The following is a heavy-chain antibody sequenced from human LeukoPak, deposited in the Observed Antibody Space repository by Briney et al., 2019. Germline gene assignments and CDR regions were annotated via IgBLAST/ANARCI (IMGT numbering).Heavy chain of an antibody. CDR2: ISYDGNNK. CDR1: GFTFSSYA. V-gene: IGHV3-30*04. CDR3: ARDMASGSGWYIRRGDYYYYGMDV. Sequence: GRSLRLSCAASGFTFSSYAMHWVRQAPGKGLEWVAVISYDGNNKYYADSVKGRFTISRDNSKNTLYLQMNSLRAEDTAVYYCARDMASGSGWYIRRGDYYYYGMDVWGKGTTVTVSS. D-gene: IGHD6-19*01. J-gene: IGHJ6*04.